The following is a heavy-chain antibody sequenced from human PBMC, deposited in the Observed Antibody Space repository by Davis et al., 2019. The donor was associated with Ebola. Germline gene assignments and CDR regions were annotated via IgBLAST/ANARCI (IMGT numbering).Heavy chain of an antibody. D-gene: IGHD3-3*01. V-gene: IGHV3-21*01. Sequence: GESLKISCAASGFTFSSYNMNWVRQAPGKGLEWVSSISSSSSYIYYADSVKGRFTISRDNAKKSLYLQMNSLRAEDTAVYYCARAPLGYYDFWSGYYKGGYFDYWGQGTLVTVSS. CDR3: ARAPLGYYDFWSGYYKGGYFDY. CDR1: GFTFSSYN. J-gene: IGHJ4*02. CDR2: ISSSSSYI.